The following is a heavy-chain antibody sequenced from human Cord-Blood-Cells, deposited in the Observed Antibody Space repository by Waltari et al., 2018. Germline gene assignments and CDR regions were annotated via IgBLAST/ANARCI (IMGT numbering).Heavy chain of an antibody. Sequence: QMQLVQSGPEVKKPGTSVKVSCKASGFTFTSSAVQWVRQARGQRLGWIGWIVVGSGNTNYAQKFQERVTITRDXSTSTXXXXXXSLRSEDTTVYYCAADLTPETYGDYERRYFDLWGRGTLVTVSS. CDR3: AADLTPETYGDYERRYFDL. CDR2: IVVGSGNT. V-gene: IGHV1-58*01. D-gene: IGHD4-17*01. J-gene: IGHJ2*01. CDR1: GFTFTSSA.